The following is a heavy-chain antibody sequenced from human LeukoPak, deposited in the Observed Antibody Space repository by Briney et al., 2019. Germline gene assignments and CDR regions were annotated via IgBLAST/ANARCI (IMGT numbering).Heavy chain of an antibody. J-gene: IGHJ5*02. CDR3: AKGPPVLRFLEWSLSWFDP. D-gene: IGHD3-3*01. Sequence: GGSLRLSCAASGFTFSSYAMSWVRQAPGKGLEWVAVISYDGSNKYYADSVKGRFTISRDNSKNTLYLQMNSLRAEDTAVYYCAKGPPVLRFLEWSLSWFDPWGQGTLVTVSS. CDR2: ISYDGSNK. V-gene: IGHV3-30-3*01. CDR1: GFTFSSYA.